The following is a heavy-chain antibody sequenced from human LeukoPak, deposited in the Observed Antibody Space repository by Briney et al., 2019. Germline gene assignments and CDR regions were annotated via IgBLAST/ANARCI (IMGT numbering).Heavy chain of an antibody. Sequence: SETLSLTCTVSGGSISSSSYYWGWIRQPPGKGLEWIGSIYYSGSTNYNPSLKSRVTMSVDTSKNQFSLKVSSVTAADTAVYYCARGPPPDFDYWGLGTLVTVSS. V-gene: IGHV4-39*07. J-gene: IGHJ4*02. CDR3: ARGPPPDFDY. CDR2: IYYSGST. CDR1: GGSISSSSYY.